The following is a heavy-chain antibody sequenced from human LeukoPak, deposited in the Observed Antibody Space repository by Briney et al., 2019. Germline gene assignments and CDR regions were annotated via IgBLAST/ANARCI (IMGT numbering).Heavy chain of an antibody. CDR2: IYHSGST. D-gene: IGHD3-22*01. CDR1: GGSISSGGYS. V-gene: IGHV4-30-2*01. CDR3: ARVVLRSSGYLDYFDY. Sequence: SETLSLTCAVSGGSISSGGYSWSWIRQPPGKGLEWLGYIYHSGSTDCNPSLKSRVTISVDRSKNQFSLRLSSVTAADTAVYYCARVVLRSSGYLDYFDYWGQGTLATVSS. J-gene: IGHJ4*02.